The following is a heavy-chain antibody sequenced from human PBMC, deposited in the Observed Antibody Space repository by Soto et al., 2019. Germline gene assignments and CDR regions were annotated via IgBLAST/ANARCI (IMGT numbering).Heavy chain of an antibody. D-gene: IGHD3-3*01. CDR2: IIPIFGTA. CDR3: ARSNGDITIFGVVTYYFDY. Sequence: SVNVSCKFSGGTFSSYSISWVRQAPGQGLECMGGIIPIFGTANYAQKFQGRVTITADESTSTAYMELSSLRSEDTAVYYCARSNGDITIFGVVTYYFDYWGQGTLVTVSS. J-gene: IGHJ4*02. CDR1: GGTFSSYS. V-gene: IGHV1-69*13.